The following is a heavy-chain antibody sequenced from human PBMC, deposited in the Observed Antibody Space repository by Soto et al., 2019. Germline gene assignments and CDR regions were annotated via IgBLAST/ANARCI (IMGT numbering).Heavy chain of an antibody. CDR1: GGTFSSYA. V-gene: IGHV1-69*04. CDR3: AREAPYYYDSSGPLDY. CDR2: IISILDIR. J-gene: IGHJ4*02. D-gene: IGHD3-22*01. Sequence: SVKVSCKASGGTFSSYAISWVRQAPGQGLEWMGRIISILDIRNYAQNFQGRVTITADKSTSTAYMELSSLRSEDTAVYYCAREAPYYYDSSGPLDYWGQGTLVTVSS.